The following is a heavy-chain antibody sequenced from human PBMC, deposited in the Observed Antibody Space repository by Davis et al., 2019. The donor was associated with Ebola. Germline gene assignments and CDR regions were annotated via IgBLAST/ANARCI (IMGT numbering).Heavy chain of an antibody. V-gene: IGHV1-8*01. J-gene: IGHJ4*02. CDR2: MNPNSGNT. Sequence: ASVKVSCKASGYTFTSYDINWVRQATGQGLEWMGWMNPNSGNTGYAQKFQGRVTMTEDTSTDTAYMELSSLRSEDTAVYYCAILWGADGGNFDYWGQGTLVTVSS. D-gene: IGHD4-23*01. CDR1: GYTFTSYD. CDR3: AILWGADGGNFDY.